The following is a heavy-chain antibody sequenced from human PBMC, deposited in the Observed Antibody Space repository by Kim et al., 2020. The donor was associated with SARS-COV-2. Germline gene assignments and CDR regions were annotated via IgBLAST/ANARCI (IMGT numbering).Heavy chain of an antibody. CDR3: AREQYYYGSGNWFDP. J-gene: IGHJ5*02. V-gene: IGHV4-59*13. D-gene: IGHD3-10*01. CDR1: GGSISSYY. Sequence: SETLSLTCTVSGGSISSYYWSWIRQPPGKGLEWIGYIYYSGSTNYNPSLKSRVTISVDTSRNQFSLKLSSVTAADTAVYYCAREQYYYGSGNWFDPWGQG. CDR2: IYYSGST.